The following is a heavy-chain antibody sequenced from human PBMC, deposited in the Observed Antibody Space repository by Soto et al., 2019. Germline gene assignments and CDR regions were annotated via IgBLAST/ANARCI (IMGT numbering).Heavy chain of an antibody. J-gene: IGHJ6*02. V-gene: IGHV3-21*01. CDR1: GFTFSSHS. D-gene: IGHD3-3*01. Sequence: GGSPRLSCAASGFTFSSHSMKWVPPAPGEGLEWVSSINSCSSYIYYADSVKGRFTISRDNAKNSLYLQMNSLRAEDTAVYYCARDHRITIPAPSREGTADYYYHGMDVWGQGTTVTVSS. CDR3: ARDHRITIPAPSREGTADYYYHGMDV. CDR2: INSCSSYI.